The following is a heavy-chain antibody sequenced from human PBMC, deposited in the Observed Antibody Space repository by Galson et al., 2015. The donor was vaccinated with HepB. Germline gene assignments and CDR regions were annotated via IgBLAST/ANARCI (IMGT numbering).Heavy chain of an antibody. CDR1: GFTFSSYS. D-gene: IGHD6-13*01. CDR3: AKVVEAAAYYFDY. Sequence: SLRLSCAASGFTFSSYSMSWVRQAPGKGLEWVSAISASGGNTDYADSVKGRFTISRDESKNTVYLQMNNLRDEDTAVYYCAKVVEAAAYYFDYWGQGTLVTVSS. V-gene: IGHV3-23*01. J-gene: IGHJ4*02. CDR2: ISASGGNT.